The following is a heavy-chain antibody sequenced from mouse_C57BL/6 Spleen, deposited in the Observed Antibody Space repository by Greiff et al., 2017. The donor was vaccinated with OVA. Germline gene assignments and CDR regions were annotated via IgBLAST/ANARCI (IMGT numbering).Heavy chain of an antibody. CDR3: ARDLGGTAMDY. Sequence: EVKLMESGGGLVKPGGSLKLSCAASGFTFSSYAMSWVRQTPEKRLEWVATISDGGSYTYYPDNVKGRFTISRDNAKNNLYLQMSHLKSEDTAMYYCARDLGGTAMDYWGQGTSVTVSS. CDR1: GFTFSSYA. CDR2: ISDGGSYT. V-gene: IGHV5-4*01. D-gene: IGHD3-3*01. J-gene: IGHJ4*01.